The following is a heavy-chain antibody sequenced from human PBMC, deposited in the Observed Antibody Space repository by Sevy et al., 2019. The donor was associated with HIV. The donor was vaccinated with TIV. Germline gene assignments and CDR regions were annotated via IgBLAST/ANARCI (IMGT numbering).Heavy chain of an antibody. CDR1: GFTFSSNW. D-gene: IGHD4-17*01. Sequence: GGSLRLSCAASGFTFSSNWMHWVRQAPGKGLVWVSRINSDGSSTDYADSAKGGLSITRDNDKNTLYLQMNSLRAEDTAVYYCARDAFVLVTTGGKKDWYFQHWGQGALVTVSS. J-gene: IGHJ1*01. CDR2: INSDGSST. V-gene: IGHV3-74*01. CDR3: ARDAFVLVTTGGKKDWYFQH.